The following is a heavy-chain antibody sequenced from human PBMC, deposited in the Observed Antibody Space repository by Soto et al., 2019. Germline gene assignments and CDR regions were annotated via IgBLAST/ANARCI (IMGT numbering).Heavy chain of an antibody. CDR1: GFTFSDYY. CDR2: ISSSGDII. Sequence: VGSLRLSCAGSGFTFSDYYMSWIRQAPGKGLEWVSYISSSGDIIYYADSVKGRFTISRDNAKNSLYLQMNSLRAEDTAVYYCARDLGYYASDGYFDYWGQGTLVTVSS. J-gene: IGHJ4*02. V-gene: IGHV3-11*01. D-gene: IGHD3-22*01. CDR3: ARDLGYYASDGYFDY.